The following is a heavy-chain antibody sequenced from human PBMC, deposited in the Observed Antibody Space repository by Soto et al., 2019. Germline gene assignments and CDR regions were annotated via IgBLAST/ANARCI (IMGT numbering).Heavy chain of an antibody. Sequence: QVQLVESGGGLVKPGGSLRLSCAASGFTFSDYYRSWIRQAPGKGLEWVSYISSSSSYTNYADSVKGRFTISRDNAKNSLYLQMNSLRAEDTAVYYCATGQYYYDSSGYYYSWGQGTLVTVSS. CDR2: ISSSSSYT. CDR3: ATGQYYYDSSGYYYS. D-gene: IGHD3-22*01. J-gene: IGHJ4*02. V-gene: IGHV3-11*05. CDR1: GFTFSDYY.